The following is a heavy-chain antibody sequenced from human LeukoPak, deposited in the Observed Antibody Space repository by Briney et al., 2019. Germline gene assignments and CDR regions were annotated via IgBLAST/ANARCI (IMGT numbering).Heavy chain of an antibody. CDR1: GFTSSSYW. V-gene: IGHV3-7*01. J-gene: IGHJ3*02. CDR3: ATSQSTSGQYGNAFDI. Sequence: GGSLRLSCAASGFTSSSYWMSWVRQAPGKGLEWVANIKQDGREKSYVDSVKGRFTISGDNAKNSLYLQMNSLRAEDTAVYYCATSQSTSGQYGNAFDIWGQGTMVTVSS. CDR2: IKQDGREK. D-gene: IGHD2-15*01.